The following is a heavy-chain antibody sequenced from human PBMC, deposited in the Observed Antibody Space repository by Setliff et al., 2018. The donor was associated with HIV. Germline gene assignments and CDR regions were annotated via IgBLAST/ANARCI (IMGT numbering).Heavy chain of an antibody. J-gene: IGHJ4*02. Sequence: SETLSLTCTVSSGSTDSGSYYWAWIRQPPGKGLEWIGSMYYTGSTYYNPSLKSRVAISIDTSKNQFSLKLNSVTAADTAMYYCARDGGSSGWYFVLGYSDYWGPGTLVTVSS. V-gene: IGHV4-39*02. CDR1: SGSTDSGSYY. CDR2: MYYTGST. D-gene: IGHD6-19*01. CDR3: ARDGGSSGWYFVLGYSDY.